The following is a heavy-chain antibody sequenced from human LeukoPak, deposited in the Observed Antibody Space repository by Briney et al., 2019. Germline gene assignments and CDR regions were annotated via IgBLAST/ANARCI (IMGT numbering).Heavy chain of an antibody. CDR2: IIPILGIA. Sequence: GASVKVSCKASGGTFSRYAISWVRQAPGQGLEWMGRIIPILGIANYAQKFQGRVTITADKSTSTAYMELSSLRSEDTAVYYCAREYSGYEWACDYWGQGTLVTVSS. CDR3: AREYSGYEWACDY. V-gene: IGHV1-69*04. CDR1: GGTFSRYA. D-gene: IGHD5-12*01. J-gene: IGHJ4*02.